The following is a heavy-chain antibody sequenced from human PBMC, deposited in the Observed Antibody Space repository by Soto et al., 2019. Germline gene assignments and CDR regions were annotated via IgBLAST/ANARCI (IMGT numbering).Heavy chain of an antibody. V-gene: IGHV4-31*03. J-gene: IGHJ5*02. CDR2: SHYSGST. CDR1: GGSINSGDYY. Sequence: PSETLSLTCTVSGGSINSGDYYWTWVRQHPGKGLGWIGYSHYSGSTYYNPSLKSRVTMSLDTSRNQFSLYLSSATAADTAVYYCARLLTIFGVVNQSWFDPWGQGTLVTVSS. D-gene: IGHD3-3*01. CDR3: ARLLTIFGVVNQSWFDP.